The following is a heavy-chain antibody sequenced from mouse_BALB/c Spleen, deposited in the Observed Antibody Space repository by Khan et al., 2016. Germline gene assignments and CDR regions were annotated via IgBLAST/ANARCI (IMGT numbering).Heavy chain of an antibody. CDR2: IRNKANGYTT. CDR3: ARVDGSRAYAMDY. V-gene: IGHV7-3*02. CDR1: GFTFTDYY. Sequence: EVELVESGGGLVQPGGSLRLSCATSGFTFTDYYMSWVRQPPGKALEWLVFIRNKANGYTTEYSASVKGRFTISRDNSQSILYLQMNTLRAEDSATYYCARVDGSRAYAMDYWGQGTSVTVSS. J-gene: IGHJ4*01. D-gene: IGHD1-1*01.